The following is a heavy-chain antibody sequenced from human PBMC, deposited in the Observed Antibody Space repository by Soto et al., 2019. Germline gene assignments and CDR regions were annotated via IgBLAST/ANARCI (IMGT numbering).Heavy chain of an antibody. CDR3: AKSYYDFWSGYYYDY. J-gene: IGHJ4*02. CDR1: GFTFSSYG. Sequence: PGGSLRLSCAASGFTFSSYGMHWVRQAPGKGLEWVAVISYDGSNKYYADSVKGRFTISRDNSKNTLYLQMNSLRAEDTAVYYCAKSYYDFWSGYYYDYWGQGTLVPVSS. V-gene: IGHV3-30*18. CDR2: ISYDGSNK. D-gene: IGHD3-3*01.